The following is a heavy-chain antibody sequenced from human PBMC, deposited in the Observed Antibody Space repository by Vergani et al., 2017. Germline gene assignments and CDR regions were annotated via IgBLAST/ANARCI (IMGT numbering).Heavy chain of an antibody. Sequence: QVQVVQSGAEVKKSGAPVKVSCKTSGYTFSNYYMHWVRQDPGQGLEWMGIINPSGGHTNYAQKFQGRVTMTRDTSTSTVYMELSSLRSEDTAIYYCARGDYGILTGYRYWGQGTLVTVSA. CDR1: GYTFSNYY. CDR2: INPSGGHT. V-gene: IGHV1-46*03. J-gene: IGHJ4*02. CDR3: ARGDYGILTGYRY. D-gene: IGHD3-9*01.